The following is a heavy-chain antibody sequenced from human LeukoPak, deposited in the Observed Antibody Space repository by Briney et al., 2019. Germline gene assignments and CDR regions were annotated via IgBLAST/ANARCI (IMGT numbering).Heavy chain of an antibody. V-gene: IGHV4-34*01. CDR2: INHSGST. CDR3: ARLQLRVAARHRPAPTWVIDY. J-gene: IGHJ4*02. Sequence: SETLSLTCAVSGGSFSGYYWSWIRQPPGKGLEWIGEINHSGSTNYNPSLKSRVTISVDTPKNQFSLKLSSVTAADTAVYYCARLQLRVAARHRPAPTWVIDYWGQGTLVTVSS. CDR1: GGSFSGYY. D-gene: IGHD6-13*01.